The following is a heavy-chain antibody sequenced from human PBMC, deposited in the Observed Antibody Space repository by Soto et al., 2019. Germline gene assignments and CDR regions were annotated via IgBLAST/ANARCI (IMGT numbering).Heavy chain of an antibody. V-gene: IGHV1-58*01. D-gene: IGHD3-9*01. CDR3: AALHYDILTGTGYYGMDV. J-gene: IGHJ6*02. Sequence: SVKVSCKASGFTFTSSAVQWVRQARGQRLEWIGWIVVGSGNTNYAQKFQERVTITRDMSTSTAYMELSSLRSEDTAVYYCAALHYDILTGTGYYGMDVWGQGTTVTVS. CDR2: IVVGSGNT. CDR1: GFTFTSSA.